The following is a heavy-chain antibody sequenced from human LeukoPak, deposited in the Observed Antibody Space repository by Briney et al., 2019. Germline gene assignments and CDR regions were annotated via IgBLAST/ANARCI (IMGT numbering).Heavy chain of an antibody. V-gene: IGHV4-4*02. CDR2: IYYSGST. J-gene: IGHJ4*02. CDR3: ARVPTYYYDSSGFYYFDY. Sequence: PSETLSLTCAVSGGSISSSNWWSWVRQPPGKGLEWIGYIYYSGSTNYNPSLKSRVTISVDTSKNQFSLKLSSVTAADTAVYYCARVPTYYYDSSGFYYFDYWGQGTLVTVSS. D-gene: IGHD3-22*01. CDR1: GGSISSSNW.